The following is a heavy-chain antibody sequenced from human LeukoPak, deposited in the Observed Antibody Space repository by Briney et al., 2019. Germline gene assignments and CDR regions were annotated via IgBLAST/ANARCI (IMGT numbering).Heavy chain of an antibody. D-gene: IGHD2-15*01. CDR1: GGSISSYY. V-gene: IGHV4-4*07. CDR2: IYTSGST. CDR3: ARDYCSGGSCYSLMDV. Sequence: PSETLSLTCTVSGGSISSYYWSWLRQPAGKGLEWIGRIYTSGSTNYNPSLKSRVTMSVDTSKNQFSLKLSSVTAADTAVYYCARDYCSGGSCYSLMDVWGQGTTVTVSS. J-gene: IGHJ6*02.